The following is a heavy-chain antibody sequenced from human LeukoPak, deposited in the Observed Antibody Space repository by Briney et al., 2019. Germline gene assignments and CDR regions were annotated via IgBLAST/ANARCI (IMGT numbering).Heavy chain of an antibody. Sequence: PSETLSLTCTVSGGSISSGNYYWNWIRQPAGKGLEFIGRIHKTGTTSYNPSLTSRVAISLDTPKNQFSLKLNSVTAADTAMYYCARGNYSSAYWGRGTLVIVSS. CDR3: ARGNYSSAY. J-gene: IGHJ4*02. D-gene: IGHD3-22*01. CDR1: GGSISSGNYY. CDR2: IHKTGTT. V-gene: IGHV4-61*10.